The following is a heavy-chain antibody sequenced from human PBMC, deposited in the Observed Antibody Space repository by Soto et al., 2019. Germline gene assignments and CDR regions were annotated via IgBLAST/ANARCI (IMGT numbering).Heavy chain of an antibody. Sequence: QVQLVESGGGVVQPGRSLRLSCAASGFTFSSYGMHWVRQAPGKGLEWVAVISYDGSNKYYADSVKGRFTISRDNSKNTLYLQMNSLGAEDTAVYYCAKEALVVVAATRIDYWGQGTLVTVSS. CDR3: AKEALVVVAATRIDY. J-gene: IGHJ4*02. CDR2: ISYDGSNK. V-gene: IGHV3-30*18. D-gene: IGHD2-15*01. CDR1: GFTFSSYG.